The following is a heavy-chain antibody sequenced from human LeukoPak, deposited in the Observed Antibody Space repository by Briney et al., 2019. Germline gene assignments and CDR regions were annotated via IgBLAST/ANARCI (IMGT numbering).Heavy chain of an antibody. CDR3: ARGGAARPDY. J-gene: IGHJ4*02. CDR1: GFPFSNYW. CDR2: ISSTSTNI. V-gene: IGHV3-48*04. D-gene: IGHD6-6*01. Sequence: GGSLRLSCAGSGFPFSNYWMAWVRQAPGKGLEWVSYISSTSTNINYADSVRGRFTISRDNAKRSLYLQMNSLRVEDRAVYYCARGGAARPDYWGQGTLVTVSS.